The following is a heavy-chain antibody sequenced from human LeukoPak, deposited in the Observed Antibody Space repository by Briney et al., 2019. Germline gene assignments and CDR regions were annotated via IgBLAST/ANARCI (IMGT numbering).Heavy chain of an antibody. CDR1: GDSISSGGYY. D-gene: IGHD5-18*01. V-gene: IGHV4-31*03. J-gene: IGHJ6*02. Sequence: SETLSLTCTVSGDSISSGGYYWSWIRQHPGKGLEWIGYIYYSGSTYYNPSLKSRVTISVDTSKNQFSLKLSSVTAADTAVYHCARGTAMVRYYYGMDVWGQGTTVTVSS. CDR3: ARGTAMVRYYYGMDV. CDR2: IYYSGST.